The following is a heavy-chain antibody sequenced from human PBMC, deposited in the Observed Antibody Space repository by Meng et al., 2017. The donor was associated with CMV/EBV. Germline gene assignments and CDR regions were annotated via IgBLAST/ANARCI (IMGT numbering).Heavy chain of an antibody. CDR2: ISSSGSTI. CDR1: GFTFSDYY. CDR3: ARDPEQWLDDFDY. D-gene: IGHD6-19*01. V-gene: IGHV3-11*04. J-gene: IGHJ4*02. Sequence: GESLKISCAASGFTFSDYYMSWIRQAPGKGLEWVSYISSSGSTIYYADSVKGRFTISRDNAKNSLYLQMNSLRAEDTAVYYCARDPEQWLDDFDYWGQGTLVTVSS.